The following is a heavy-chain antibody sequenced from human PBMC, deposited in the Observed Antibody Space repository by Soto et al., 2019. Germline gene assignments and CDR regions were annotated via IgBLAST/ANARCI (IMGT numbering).Heavy chain of an antibody. CDR1: GDSISTTTYY. CDR3: ANTYYDILTGYHDAFDI. CDR2: IIYTGST. D-gene: IGHD3-9*01. J-gene: IGHJ3*02. V-gene: IGHV4-39*01. Sequence: PSETLSLTCTVSGDSISTTTYYWAWIRQPPGKGLEWIGSIIYTGSTYYNPSLQSRVTISVDTSKNQFSLKLSSVTAADTAVYYCANTYYDILTGYHDAFDIWGQGTMVTVSS.